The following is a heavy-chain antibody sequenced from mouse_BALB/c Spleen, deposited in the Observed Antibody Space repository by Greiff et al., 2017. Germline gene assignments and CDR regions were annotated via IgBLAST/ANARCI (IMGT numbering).Heavy chain of an antibody. V-gene: IGHV6-6*02. D-gene: IGHD1-2*01. CDR3: TRPNYGYDWFAY. Sequence: EVKLVESGGGLVQPGGSMKLSCVASGFTFSNYWMNWVRQSPEKGLEWVAEIRLKSNNYATHYAESVKGRFTISRDDSKSSVYLQMNNLRAEDTGIYYCTRPNYGYDWFAYWGQGTLVTVSA. CDR1: GFTFSNYW. J-gene: IGHJ3*01. CDR2: IRLKSNNYAT.